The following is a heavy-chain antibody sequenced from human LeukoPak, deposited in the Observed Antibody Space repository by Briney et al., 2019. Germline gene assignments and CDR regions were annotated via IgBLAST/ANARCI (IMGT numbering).Heavy chain of an antibody. CDR1: GGSFSGYY. J-gene: IGHJ4*02. CDR2: INHSGST. Sequence: SETLSLTCAVYGGSFSGYYWSWIRQPPGKGLEWIGEINHSGSTNYNPSPKSRVTISVDTSKNQFSLKLSSVTAADTAVYYCARTYRTSPKYFDYWGQGTLVTVSS. CDR3: ARTYRTSPKYFDY. V-gene: IGHV4-34*01. D-gene: IGHD3-16*02.